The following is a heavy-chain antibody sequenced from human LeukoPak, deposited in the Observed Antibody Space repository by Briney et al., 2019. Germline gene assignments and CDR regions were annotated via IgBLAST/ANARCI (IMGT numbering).Heavy chain of an antibody. D-gene: IGHD3-3*01. Sequence: PSETLSLTCTVSGGSISSSSYYWGWIRQPPGKGLEWIGEINHSGSTNYNPSLKSRVTISVDTSKNQFSLKLSSVTAADTAVYYCARKAGRVTIFGVVTPYYFDYWGQGTLVTVSS. CDR3: ARKAGRVTIFGVVTPYYFDY. V-gene: IGHV4-39*07. CDR1: GGSISSSSYY. CDR2: INHSGST. J-gene: IGHJ4*02.